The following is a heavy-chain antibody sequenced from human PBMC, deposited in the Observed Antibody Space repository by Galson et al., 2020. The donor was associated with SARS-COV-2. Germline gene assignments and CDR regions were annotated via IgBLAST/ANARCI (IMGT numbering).Heavy chain of an antibody. CDR2: IIPIFGTA. CDR1: GGTFSSYA. CDR3: ARDPPDYYESCGWVLGDY. Sequence: SVKVSCKASGGTFSSYAISWVRQAPGQGLEWMGGIIPIFGTANYAQKFQGRVTITADKSTSTAYMELSSLRSEDTAVYYCARDPPDYYESCGWVLGDYCVQGTLVTVSS. J-gene: IGHJ4*02. V-gene: IGHV1-69*06. D-gene: IGHD3-22*01.